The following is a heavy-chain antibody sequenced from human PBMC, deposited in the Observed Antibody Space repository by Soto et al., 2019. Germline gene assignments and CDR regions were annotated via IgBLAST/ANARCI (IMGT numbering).Heavy chain of an antibody. CDR2: IYYSGST. V-gene: IGHV4-59*01. CDR3: ARGGYCSGGSCSDYYGMDV. CDR1: GGSISSYY. Sequence: SETLSLTCTVSGGSISSYYWSWIRQPPGKGMEWIGYIYYSGSTNYNPSLKSRVTISVDTSKNQFSLKLSSVTAADPAVYYCARGGYCSGGSCSDYYGMDVWGQGTLVTVSS. D-gene: IGHD2-15*01. J-gene: IGHJ6*02.